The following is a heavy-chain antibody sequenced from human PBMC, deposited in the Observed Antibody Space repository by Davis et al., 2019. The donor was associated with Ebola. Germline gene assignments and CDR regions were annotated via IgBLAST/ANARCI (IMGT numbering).Heavy chain of an antibody. V-gene: IGHV3-21*06. CDR2: ISISSDFI. Sequence: GGSLRLSCAASGYSFSSHTMNWVRQAPGKGLEWVSMISISSDFIYYGASVKGRFTISRDNARNSLYLQMNTLRPEDTATYYCARESDYGDYFDYWGQGTLVTVSS. D-gene: IGHD4/OR15-4a*01. CDR1: GYSFSSHT. J-gene: IGHJ4*02. CDR3: ARESDYGDYFDY.